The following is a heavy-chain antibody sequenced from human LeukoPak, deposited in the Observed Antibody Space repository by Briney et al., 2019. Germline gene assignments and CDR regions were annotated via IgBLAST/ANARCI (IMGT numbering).Heavy chain of an antibody. CDR1: GFTFSDYY. CDR2: ISSSGSTI. Sequence: GGSLRLSCAASGFTFSDYYMSWIRQAPGKGLEWVSYISSSGSTIYYADPVKGRFTISRDNAKNSLYLQMNSLRAEDTAVYYCARAQTAAGLNFDPWGQGTLVTVSS. CDR3: ARAQTAAGLNFDP. D-gene: IGHD6-13*01. V-gene: IGHV3-11*01. J-gene: IGHJ5*02.